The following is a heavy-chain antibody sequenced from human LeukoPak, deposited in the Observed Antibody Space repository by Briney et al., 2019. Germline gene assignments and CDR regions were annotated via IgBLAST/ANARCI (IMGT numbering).Heavy chain of an antibody. V-gene: IGHV4-61*01. CDR2: IYYSGST. CDR1: GGSISSGSYY. Sequence: SQTLSLTCTVSGGSISSGSYYWSWIRQPPGKGLEWIGYIYYSGSTNYNPSLKSRVTISVDTSKNQFSLKLSSVTAADTAVYYCARHATSGGKDTAMTLYYYYYGMDVWGQGTTVTVSS. D-gene: IGHD5-18*01. CDR3: ARHATSGGKDTAMTLYYYYYGMDV. J-gene: IGHJ6*02.